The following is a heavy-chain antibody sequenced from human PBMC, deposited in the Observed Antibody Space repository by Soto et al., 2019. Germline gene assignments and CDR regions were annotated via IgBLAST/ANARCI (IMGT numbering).Heavy chain of an antibody. D-gene: IGHD6-6*01. CDR3: ASTGGIHSSSSFDE. Sequence: GASVKVSRKASGGTFSSYAISWVRQAPGQGLEWMGGIIPIFGTANYAQKFQGRVTITADESTSTAYMELSSLRSEDTAVYYCASTGGIHSSSSFDEWGQGTPVTVSS. CDR1: GGTFSSYA. CDR2: IIPIFGTA. V-gene: IGHV1-69*13. J-gene: IGHJ4*02.